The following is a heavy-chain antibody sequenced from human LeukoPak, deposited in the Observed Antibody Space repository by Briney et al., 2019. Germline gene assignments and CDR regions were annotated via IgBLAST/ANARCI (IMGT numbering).Heavy chain of an antibody. Sequence: ASVKVSCKASGYTFTSYYMHWVRQAPGQGLEWMGLINPSGSSTSYAHKFQGRLSLTRDMSTSTDYMELSSLRSEDTAVYYCARDNSVGDTAWWFDPWGQGTLVTVSS. CDR2: INPSGSST. CDR3: ARDNSVGDTAWWFDP. V-gene: IGHV1-46*01. J-gene: IGHJ5*02. CDR1: GYTFTSYY. D-gene: IGHD1-26*01.